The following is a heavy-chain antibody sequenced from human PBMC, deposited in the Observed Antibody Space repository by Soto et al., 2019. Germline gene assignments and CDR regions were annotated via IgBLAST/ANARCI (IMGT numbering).Heavy chain of an antibody. V-gene: IGHV2-5*01. D-gene: IGHD5-12*01. CDR2: IYWNDDK. CDR3: VHGAVAHGYNYFDY. CDR1: GFSLSTSGVG. Sequence: GPTLVNPTQTLTLTCTFSGFSLSTSGVGVGWIRQPPGKALEWLALIYWNDDKRYSPSLKSRLTITKDTSKNQVVLTMTNMDPVDTATYRCVHGAVAHGYNYFDYWGQGTLVTVSS. J-gene: IGHJ4*02.